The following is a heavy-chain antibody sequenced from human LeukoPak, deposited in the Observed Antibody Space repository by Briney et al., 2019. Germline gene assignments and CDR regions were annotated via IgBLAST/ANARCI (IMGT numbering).Heavy chain of an antibody. D-gene: IGHD6-19*01. CDR2: INHSGST. Sequence: SETLSLTCAVYGGSFSGYYWSWIRQPPGKGLEWIGEINHSGSTNYSPSLKSRVTISVDTSKNQFSLKLSSVTAADTAVYYCARAAVARYYFDYWGQGTLVTVSS. J-gene: IGHJ4*02. CDR1: GGSFSGYY. V-gene: IGHV4-34*01. CDR3: ARAAVARYYFDY.